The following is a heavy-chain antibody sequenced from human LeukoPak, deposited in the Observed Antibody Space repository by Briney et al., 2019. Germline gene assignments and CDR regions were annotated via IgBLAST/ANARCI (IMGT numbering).Heavy chain of an antibody. D-gene: IGHD3/OR15-3a*01. CDR2: IYYTGST. V-gene: IGHV4-59*01. CDR1: GDSISLYY. J-gene: IGHJ4*02. Sequence: SETLSLTCTVSGDSISLYYWSWIRQPPGKGLEWIGYIYYTGSTKSNPSLKSRVTISVDTSKKQFSLNLSSVTAADTAVYYCARVGWFSTTWHFDYWGQGILVTVSS. CDR3: ARVGWFSTTWHFDY.